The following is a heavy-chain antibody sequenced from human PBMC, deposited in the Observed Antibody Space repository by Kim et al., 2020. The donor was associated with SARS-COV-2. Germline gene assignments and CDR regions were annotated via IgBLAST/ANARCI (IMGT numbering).Heavy chain of an antibody. V-gene: IGHV4-39*01. Sequence: SETLSLTCTVSGGSISSSSYYWGWIRQPPGKGLEWIGSIYYSGSTYYNPSLKSRVTISVDTSKNQFSLKLSSVTAADTAVYYCARLPVRLGELSLFGYYYYYNMDVWGQGTTGTVSS. J-gene: IGHJ6*02. D-gene: IGHD3-16*02. CDR3: ARLPVRLGELSLFGYYYYYNMDV. CDR2: IYYSGST. CDR1: GGSISSSSYY.